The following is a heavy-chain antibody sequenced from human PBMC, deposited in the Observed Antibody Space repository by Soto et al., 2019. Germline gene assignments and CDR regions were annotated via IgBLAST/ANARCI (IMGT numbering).Heavy chain of an antibody. V-gene: IGHV3-7*01. Sequence: GGSLRLSCAASGFTFSSYWMSWVRQAPGKGLEWVANIKQDGSEKYYVDSVKGRFTISRDNAKNSLYLQMNSLRAEDTAVYYCARDLRYCSSTSCYLGFDYWGQGTLVTVSS. CDR1: GFTFSSYW. CDR2: IKQDGSEK. CDR3: ARDLRYCSSTSCYLGFDY. D-gene: IGHD2-2*01. J-gene: IGHJ4*02.